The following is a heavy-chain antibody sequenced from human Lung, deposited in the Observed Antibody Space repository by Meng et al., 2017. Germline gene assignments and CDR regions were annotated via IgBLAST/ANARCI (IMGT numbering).Heavy chain of an antibody. V-gene: IGHV4-4*02. CDR2: IFHSGST. D-gene: IGHD1-26*01. CDR3: ARFDISSSGRGDY. Sequence: QVQLHESGPGLVKPSGTLSLTCAVSGGSITSSTWWRWVRQTPGKGLEWLGEIFHSGSTNYNPPLESRVTISVDKSKNQFSLKVYSVTAADTATYYCARFDISSSGRGDYWGQGILVTVSS. CDR1: GGSITSSTW. J-gene: IGHJ4*02.